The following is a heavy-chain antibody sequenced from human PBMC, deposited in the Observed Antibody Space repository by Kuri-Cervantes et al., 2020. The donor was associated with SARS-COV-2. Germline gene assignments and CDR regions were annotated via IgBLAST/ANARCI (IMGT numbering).Heavy chain of an antibody. D-gene: IGHD3-9*01. CDR1: GGSISSASYY. J-gene: IGHJ4*02. CDR2: IYTSGST. CDR3: ARRAGYYYFDY. V-gene: IGHV4-61*09. Sequence: SETLSLTCTVSGGSISSASYYWSWIRQPAGKGLEWIGYIYTSGSTNYNPSLKSRVTISVDTSKNQFSLKLSSVTDADTAVYYCARRAGYYYFDYWGQGTLVTVSS.